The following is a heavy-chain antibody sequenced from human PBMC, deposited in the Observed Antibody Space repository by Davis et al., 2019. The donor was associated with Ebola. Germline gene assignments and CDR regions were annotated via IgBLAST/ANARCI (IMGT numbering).Heavy chain of an antibody. D-gene: IGHD1-14*01. V-gene: IGHV4-30-2*01. Sequence: SETLSLTCAVSGGSISSGGYSWSWIRQPPGKGLEWIGYIYHSGSTYYNPSLKSRVTISVDRSKNQFSLKLSSVTAAETAVYYCARVIPPDNWFDPWGQGTLVTVSS. J-gene: IGHJ5*02. CDR3: ARVIPPDNWFDP. CDR1: GGSISSGGYS. CDR2: IYHSGST.